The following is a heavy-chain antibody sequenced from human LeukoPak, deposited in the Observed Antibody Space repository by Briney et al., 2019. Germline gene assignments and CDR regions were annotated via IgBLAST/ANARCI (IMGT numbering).Heavy chain of an antibody. CDR3: ARGPSCRSMTCPYWFDP. D-gene: IGHD2-2*01. J-gene: IGHJ5*02. Sequence: ASVNVSCKASGYTFSDYDINWVRQATAQGLDWMGLMNPSSGNTVYAQKFQDRVTITRNTTISAAYMKLSSLKSEDTVVYSCARGPSCRSMTCPYWFDPWGQGTLVTVSS. CDR2: MNPSSGNT. V-gene: IGHV1-8*01. CDR1: GYTFSDYD.